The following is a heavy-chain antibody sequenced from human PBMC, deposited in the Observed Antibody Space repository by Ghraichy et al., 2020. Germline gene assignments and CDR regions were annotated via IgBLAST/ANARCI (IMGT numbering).Heavy chain of an antibody. V-gene: IGHV3-7*01. CDR2: IKQSGSEK. CDR3: ARDLPDAGVQPLDN. J-gene: IGHJ4*02. D-gene: IGHD2-2*01. Sequence: GESLNISCAASGFTFSDFWMYWVRQAPGMGLEWVGTIKQSGSEKYYVDSVKGRFTISRDNGKNSVYLEMNSLRAEDTAVYYCARDLPDAGVQPLDNWGQGTLVTVSS. CDR1: GFTFSDFW.